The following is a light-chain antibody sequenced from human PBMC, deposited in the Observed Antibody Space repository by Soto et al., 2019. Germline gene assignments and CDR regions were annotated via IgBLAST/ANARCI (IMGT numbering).Light chain of an antibody. CDR3: CSYADGSIYF. CDR2: YVD. Sequence: QSVLAQPASVSGSPGQSITISCTVTSRDVGAYDYVSWYLQYPDKAPQLLIYYVDHRPSGVSSRFSGSKSGNTASLTISGLQAEDEGDYYCCSYADGSIYFFGTGTKVTV. J-gene: IGLJ1*01. CDR1: SRDVGAYDY. V-gene: IGLV2-14*03.